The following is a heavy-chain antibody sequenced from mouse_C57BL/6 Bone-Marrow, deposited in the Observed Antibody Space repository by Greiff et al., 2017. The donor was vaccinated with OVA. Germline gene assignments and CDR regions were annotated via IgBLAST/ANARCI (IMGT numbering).Heavy chain of an antibody. V-gene: IGHV2-5*01. D-gene: IGHD2-4*01. CDR1: GFSLTSYG. CDR2: IWRGGST. CDR3: AKIRYDDDDAMDY. J-gene: IGHJ4*01. Sequence: VQLQQSGPGLVQPSQSLSITCTVSGFSLTSYGVHWVRQSPGKGLEWLGVIWRGGSTDYNAAFMSRLSITKDNSKSQVFFKMNSLQADDTAIYYCAKIRYDDDDAMDYWGQGTSVTVSS.